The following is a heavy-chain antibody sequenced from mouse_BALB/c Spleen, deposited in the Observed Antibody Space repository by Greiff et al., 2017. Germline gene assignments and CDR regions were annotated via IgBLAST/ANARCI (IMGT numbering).Heavy chain of an antibody. CDR2: ISSGGSYT. J-gene: IGHJ4*01. Sequence: EVNLVESGGGLVKPGGSLKLSCAASGFTFSSYTMSWVRQTPEKRLEWVATISSGGSYTYYPDSVKGRFTISRDNAKNTLYLQMSSLKSEDTAMYYCTRSMITTGMDYWGQGTSVTVSS. CDR3: TRSMITTGMDY. D-gene: IGHD2-4*01. CDR1: GFTFSSYT. V-gene: IGHV5-6-4*01.